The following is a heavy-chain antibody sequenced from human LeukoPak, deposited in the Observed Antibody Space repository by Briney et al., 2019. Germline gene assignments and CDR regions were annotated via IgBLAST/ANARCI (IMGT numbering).Heavy chain of an antibody. D-gene: IGHD3-3*01. CDR3: ARDSFWSGFSFYYYYGMDV. V-gene: IGHV3-48*01. CDR1: GFTFSDYA. Sequence: PGGSLRLSCAASGFTFSDYALNWVRQASGKGLEWVSYISADSSGIYYADSVKGRFTISRDNAKNSLYLQMNSLRAEDTAVYYCARDSFWSGFSFYYYYGMDVWGQGTTVTVSS. J-gene: IGHJ6*02. CDR2: ISADSSGI.